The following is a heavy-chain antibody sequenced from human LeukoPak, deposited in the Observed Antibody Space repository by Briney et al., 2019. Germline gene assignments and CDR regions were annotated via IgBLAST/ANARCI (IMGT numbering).Heavy chain of an antibody. D-gene: IGHD2-2*01. Sequence: GESLKISCKGSGYSFTSYWIGRGRQMPGKGVEWMGIIYPGDSDTRYSPSFQGQVTISADKSISTAYLQWSSLKASDTAMYYCASAILGYCSSTSCLFDYWGQGTLVTVSS. CDR2: IYPGDSDT. J-gene: IGHJ4*02. V-gene: IGHV5-51*01. CDR1: GYSFTSYW. CDR3: ASAILGYCSSTSCLFDY.